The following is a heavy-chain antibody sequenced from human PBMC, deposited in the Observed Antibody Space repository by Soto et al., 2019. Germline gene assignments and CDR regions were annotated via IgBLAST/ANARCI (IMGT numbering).Heavy chain of an antibody. D-gene: IGHD3-10*01. J-gene: IGHJ6*02. CDR3: AKDLSVLLWFGRSYYGMDV. CDR2: ISGSGGST. CDR1: GFTFSSYA. V-gene: IGHV3-23*01. Sequence: GGSLRLSCAASGFTFSSYAMSWVRQAPGKALEWVSAISGSGGSTYYADSVKGRFTISRDNSKNTLYLQMNSLRAEDTAVYYCAKDLSVLLWFGRSYYGMDVWGQGTTVTVSS.